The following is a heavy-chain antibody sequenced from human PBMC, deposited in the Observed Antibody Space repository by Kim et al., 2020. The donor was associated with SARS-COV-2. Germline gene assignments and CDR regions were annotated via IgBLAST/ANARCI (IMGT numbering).Heavy chain of an antibody. V-gene: IGHV4-30-4*01. CDR2: ISYGGDT. D-gene: IGHD1-26*01. Sequence: SETLSLTCTVSGGSISSGDSYWSWIRQPPGKGLEWIGYISYGGDTYYNPSLRRRATISLDTSKNQFSLKVNSVTAADTAVYYCAFHSGSFYPFDHWGQGTLVTVSS. CDR1: GGSISSGDSY. CDR3: AFHSGSFYPFDH. J-gene: IGHJ4*02.